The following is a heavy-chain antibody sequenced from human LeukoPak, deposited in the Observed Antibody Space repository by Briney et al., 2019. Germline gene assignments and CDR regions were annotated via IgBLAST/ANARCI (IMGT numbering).Heavy chain of an antibody. Sequence: SGTLSLTCAVSGGSISSSNCWTWVRQPPGKGLEWIGYIYYSGSTNYNPSLKSRVTISVDTSKNQFSLKLSSVTAADTAVYYCARGKNVDYWGQGTLVTVSS. CDR1: GGSISSSNC. V-gene: IGHV4-4*02. CDR2: IYYSGST. CDR3: ARGKNVDY. J-gene: IGHJ4*02.